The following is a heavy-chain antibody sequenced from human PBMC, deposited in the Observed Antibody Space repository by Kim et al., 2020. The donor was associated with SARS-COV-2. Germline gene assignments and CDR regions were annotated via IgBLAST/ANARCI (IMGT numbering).Heavy chain of an antibody. V-gene: IGHV3-7*03. D-gene: IGHD3-10*01. CDR3: ASLDSAQVPGVF. Sequence: YYADSVKGRFTRSRDNAKNSLYLEMNSRRAEDTGIYYCASLDSAQVPGVFWGQGTLVTVSS. J-gene: IGHJ4*02.